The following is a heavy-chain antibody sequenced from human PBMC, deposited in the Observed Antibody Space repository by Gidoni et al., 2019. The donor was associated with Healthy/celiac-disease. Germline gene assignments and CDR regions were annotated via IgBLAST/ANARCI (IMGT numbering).Heavy chain of an antibody. J-gene: IGHJ4*02. D-gene: IGHD6-19*01. CDR3: ARETRSGWYWPDY. CDR1: VCTFSSYA. CDR2: IIPIFGTA. Sequence: QFQLVQSWADVKKPGSSVKVSFKSSVCTFSSYAISWVRQAPGQGLEWMGGIIPIFGTANYAQKFQGRVTITADESTSTAYMELSSLRSEDTAVYYCARETRSGWYWPDYWGQGTLVTVSS. V-gene: IGHV1-69*01.